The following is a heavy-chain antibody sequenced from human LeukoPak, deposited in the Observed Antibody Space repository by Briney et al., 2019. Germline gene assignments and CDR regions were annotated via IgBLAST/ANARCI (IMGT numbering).Heavy chain of an antibody. CDR3: AKCVVDILTGYYSPPPPDY. Sequence: PGRSLRLSCAASGFTFSSYGMHWVRQAPGKGLEWVAVISYDGSNKYYADSVKGRFTISRDNSKNTLYLQMNSLRAEDTAVYYCAKCVVDILTGYYSPPPPDYWGQGTLVTVSS. CDR2: ISYDGSNK. J-gene: IGHJ4*02. CDR1: GFTFSSYG. D-gene: IGHD3-9*01. V-gene: IGHV3-30*18.